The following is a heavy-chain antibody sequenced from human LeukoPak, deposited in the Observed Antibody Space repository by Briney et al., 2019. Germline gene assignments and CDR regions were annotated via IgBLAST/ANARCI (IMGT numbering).Heavy chain of an antibody. Sequence: TGGSLRLSCAASGFSFSSYVMSWVRQAPGKGLEWVSIISGNGDSTYSAASVRGRFTISRDNSKNTFYLQMNTLRAEDTAVYYCARMPNRCSTISCYIDSWGQGTLVTVSS. D-gene: IGHD2-2*02. CDR2: ISGNGDST. CDR3: ARMPNRCSTISCYIDS. V-gene: IGHV3-23*01. J-gene: IGHJ4*02. CDR1: GFSFSSYV.